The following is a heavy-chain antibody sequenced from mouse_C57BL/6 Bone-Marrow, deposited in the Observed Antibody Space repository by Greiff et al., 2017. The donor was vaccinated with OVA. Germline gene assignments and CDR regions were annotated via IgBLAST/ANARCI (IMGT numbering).Heavy chain of an antibody. Sequence: EVKLQQSGTVLARPGASVKLSCKTSGYTFTSSWMHWVKQRPGQGLEWLGAIYPGNSDTRYNQKFKGKAKLTAVTYASTAYMELNSLTSEDSAVYYCTRRALLRYLFDYWGQGTTLTVSS. CDR1: GYTFTSSW. CDR3: TRRALLRYLFDY. V-gene: IGHV1-5*01. CDR2: IYPGNSDT. D-gene: IGHD1-1*01. J-gene: IGHJ2*01.